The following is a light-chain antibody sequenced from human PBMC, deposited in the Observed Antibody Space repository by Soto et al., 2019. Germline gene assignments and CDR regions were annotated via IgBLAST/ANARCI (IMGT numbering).Light chain of an antibody. CDR3: SSYTSNSTPFV. J-gene: IGLJ1*01. CDR2: DVS. V-gene: IGLV2-14*01. Sequence: QSALTQPASVSGSPGQSITISCTGTSSDVGGYNYVSWYQQHPGKAPKLMIYDVSNRPSGVSNRFSGSKSGNTASLTISGLQAEDEADYYCSSYTSNSTPFVFGTG. CDR1: SSDVGGYNY.